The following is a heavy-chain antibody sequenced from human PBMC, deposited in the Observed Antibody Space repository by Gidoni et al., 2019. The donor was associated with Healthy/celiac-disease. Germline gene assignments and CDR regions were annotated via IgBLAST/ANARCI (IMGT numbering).Heavy chain of an antibody. D-gene: IGHD3-10*01. CDR2: INHSGST. J-gene: IGHJ4*02. CDR1: GGSFSGYY. Sequence: QVQLQQWGAGLLKPSETLSLTCAVYGGSFSGYYWSWIRQPPGKGLEWIGEINHSGSTNYNPSLKSRVTISVDTSKNQFSLKLSSVTAADTAVYYCARGTAPPYYYGSGSYRPNREYYFDYWGQGTLVTVSS. V-gene: IGHV4-34*01. CDR3: ARGTAPPYYYGSGSYRPNREYYFDY.